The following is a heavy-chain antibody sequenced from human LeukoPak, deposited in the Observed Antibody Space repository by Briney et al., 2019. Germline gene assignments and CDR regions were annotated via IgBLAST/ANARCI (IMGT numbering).Heavy chain of an antibody. D-gene: IGHD3-10*01. CDR3: ARHVRGYVDY. V-gene: IGHV3-21*04. CDR1: GFTFSSYS. CDR2: ISSSSSYI. J-gene: IGHJ4*02. Sequence: PGGSLRLSCAASGFTFSSYSMNWVRQAPGKGLEWVSSISSSSSYIYYADSVKGRFTISRDNSKNTLYLQMNSLRAEDTAVYYCARHVRGYVDYWGQGTLVTVSS.